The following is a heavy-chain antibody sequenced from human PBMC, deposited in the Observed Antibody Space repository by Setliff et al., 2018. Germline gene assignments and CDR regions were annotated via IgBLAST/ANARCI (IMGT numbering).Heavy chain of an antibody. CDR1: GASITNINYY. J-gene: IGHJ4*02. CDR2: IFYSGRT. V-gene: IGHV4-39*01. Sequence: PSEILSLTCTVSGASITNINYYWGLIRQPPGKGLEWIGSIFYSGRTFYNPSLKSRVTISVDTSKNQFSLTLSSVTAADTAVYYCARLPNYVWGSPVDYWGQGTLVTVSS. D-gene: IGHD3-16*01. CDR3: ARLPNYVWGSPVDY.